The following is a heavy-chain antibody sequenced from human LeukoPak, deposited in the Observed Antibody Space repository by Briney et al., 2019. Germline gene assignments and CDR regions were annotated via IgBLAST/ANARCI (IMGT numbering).Heavy chain of an antibody. CDR3: ARGLDLDY. Sequence: ASVKVSCKASGYTFTAYYMHWVRQAPGQGLEWMGWINPNSGGTNYAQKFQGRVTMTRDTSITTVYMELTRLRSDDTAVYYCARGLDLDYWGQGTLVTVSS. V-gene: IGHV1-2*02. D-gene: IGHD5/OR15-5a*01. J-gene: IGHJ4*02. CDR2: INPNSGGT. CDR1: GYTFTAYY.